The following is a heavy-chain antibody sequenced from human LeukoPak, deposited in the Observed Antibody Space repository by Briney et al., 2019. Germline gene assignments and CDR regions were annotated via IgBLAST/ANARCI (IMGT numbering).Heavy chain of an antibody. CDR3: ARDRCNSTNCSARVAFDI. Sequence: SETLSLTCTVSGGSISNYYWSWIRQPAGKRLEWIGRIYTSGSTNYNPSLESRVTMSVDTSKKQFSLILSSVTAADTAVYYCARDRCNSTNCSARVAFDIWGQGTMVTVSS. CDR1: GGSISNYY. J-gene: IGHJ3*02. CDR2: IYTSGST. D-gene: IGHD2-2*01. V-gene: IGHV4-4*07.